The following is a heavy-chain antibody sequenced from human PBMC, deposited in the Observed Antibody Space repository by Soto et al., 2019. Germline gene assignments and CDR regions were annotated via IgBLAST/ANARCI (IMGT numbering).Heavy chain of an antibody. CDR1: GYTFTGYY. V-gene: IGHV1-2*02. J-gene: IGHJ4*02. Sequence: ASVKVSCKASGYTFTGYYMHWVRQAPGQGLEWMGWINPNSGGPNYAQKFQGRVTMTRDTSISTAYMELSRLRSDDTAVYYCARGTPQSEGRLAYCGGDCYPYYFDYWGQGTLVTVSS. D-gene: IGHD2-21*02. CDR3: ARGTPQSEGRLAYCGGDCYPYYFDY. CDR2: INPNSGGP.